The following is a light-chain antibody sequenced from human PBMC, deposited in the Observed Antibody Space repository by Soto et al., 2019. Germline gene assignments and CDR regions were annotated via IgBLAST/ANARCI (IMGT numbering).Light chain of an antibody. Sequence: DIVMTQTPLSSPVTLGQPASISCRSSQSLVHSDGNTDLSWLQQRPGQSPRVLIYKISNRVSGVPDRFSGSGAGTDFTLKISRVEAEDVGVYYCMQSTQYPRTFGQGTKVEI. CDR3: MQSTQYPRT. CDR2: KIS. CDR1: QSLVHSDGNTD. V-gene: IGKV2-24*01. J-gene: IGKJ1*01.